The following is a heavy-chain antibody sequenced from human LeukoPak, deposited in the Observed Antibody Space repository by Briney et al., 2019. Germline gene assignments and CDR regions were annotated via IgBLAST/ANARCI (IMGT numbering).Heavy chain of an antibody. CDR2: IYLGGGT. V-gene: IGHV3-53*01. J-gene: IGHJ4*02. Sequence: GGSLRLSCAASGIAVTTNYMSWVRQAPGKGLEWVSVIYLGGGTHHADSVKGRFTISRDYSMNTRYLEMNSLRVEDTAIYYCASPSNNSRYAFDYWGQGTLVTVSS. CDR3: ASPSNNSRYAFDY. CDR1: GIAVTTNY. D-gene: IGHD3-22*01.